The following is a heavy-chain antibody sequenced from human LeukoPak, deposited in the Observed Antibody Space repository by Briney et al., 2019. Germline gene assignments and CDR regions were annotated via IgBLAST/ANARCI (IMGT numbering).Heavy chain of an antibody. V-gene: IGHV4-59*08. J-gene: IGHJ5*02. CDR1: GGSISSHY. Sequence: SETLSLTCTVSGGSISSHYWGWIRQPPGKGLEWIGYIYYSGSTNYNPSLKSRVTISVDTSKNQFSLKLSSVTAADTAVYYCARRRDSSGYYGFDPWGQGTLVTVSX. D-gene: IGHD3-22*01. CDR3: ARRRDSSGYYGFDP. CDR2: IYYSGST.